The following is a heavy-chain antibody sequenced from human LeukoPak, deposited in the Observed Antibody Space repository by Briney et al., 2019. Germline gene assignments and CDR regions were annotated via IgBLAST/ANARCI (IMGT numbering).Heavy chain of an antibody. CDR2: IYYSGST. D-gene: IGHD4-11*01. CDR1: GGSISSYY. CDR3: ASALTTVTTGYFDY. Sequence: SETLSLTCTVSGGSISSYYWSWIRQPPGKGLEWTGYIYYSGSTNYNPSLKSRVTISVDTSKNQFSLKLSSVTAADTAVYYCASALTTVTTGYFDYWGQGTLVTVSS. V-gene: IGHV4-59*01. J-gene: IGHJ4*02.